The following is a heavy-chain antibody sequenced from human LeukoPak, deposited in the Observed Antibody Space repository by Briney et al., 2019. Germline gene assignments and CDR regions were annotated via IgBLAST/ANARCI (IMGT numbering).Heavy chain of an antibody. CDR1: GFPLSSYS. CDR3: ARVKGSYFDY. CDR2: ISASGSNI. D-gene: IGHD2-15*01. V-gene: IGHV3-48*01. Sequence: GGSLRLSCAASGFPLSSYSINWVRQAPGKGLEWVAYISASGSNIYYVDSVKGGFTVSRDHPKSSLFLQMNSPRAEDTAVYYCARVKGSYFDYWGQGALVTVSS. J-gene: IGHJ4*02.